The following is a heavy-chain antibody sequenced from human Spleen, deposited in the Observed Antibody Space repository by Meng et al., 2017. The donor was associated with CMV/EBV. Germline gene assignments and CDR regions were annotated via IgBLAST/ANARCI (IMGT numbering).Heavy chain of an antibody. V-gene: IGHV3-64*04. D-gene: IGHD3-3*01. CDR1: GFIFSNYA. J-gene: IGHJ6*02. CDR3: ARASLSSGYYTHGYYYYGMDV. CDR2: ISSNGGST. Sequence: LSLTCAASGFIFSNYAVHWVRQAPGKGLDYVSGISSNGGSTYYGDSVMDRFITSRDNAKNSLYLQMNSLRAEDTAVYYCARASLSSGYYTHGYYYYGMDVWGQGTMVTVSS.